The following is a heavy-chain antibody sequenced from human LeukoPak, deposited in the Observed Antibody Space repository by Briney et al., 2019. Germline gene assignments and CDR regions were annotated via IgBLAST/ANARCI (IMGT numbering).Heavy chain of an antibody. Sequence: SETLSLICTVSGGSISSYYWSWIRQPPGKGLEWIGYIYYSGRTNYNPSLKSRVTISVDTSMNQFSLKLSSVTAADTAVYYCARDLGSSSSLGYWGQGTLVTVSS. V-gene: IGHV4-59*01. CDR2: IYYSGRT. CDR3: ARDLGSSSSLGY. CDR1: GGSISSYY. D-gene: IGHD6-6*01. J-gene: IGHJ4*02.